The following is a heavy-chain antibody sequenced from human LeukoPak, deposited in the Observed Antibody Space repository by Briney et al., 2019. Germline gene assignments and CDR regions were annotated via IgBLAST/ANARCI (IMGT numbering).Heavy chain of an antibody. V-gene: IGHV3-30*02. CDR2: IRYDGSNK. CDR1: GFTFSSYG. Sequence: PGGSLRLSCAASGFTFSSYGMHWVRQAPGKGLEWVAFIRYDGSNKYYADSVKGRFTISRDNSKNTLYLQMNSLRAEDTAVYYCAKAGSYYYGSGTFDYWGQGTLVTVSS. D-gene: IGHD3-10*01. CDR3: AKAGSYYYGSGTFDY. J-gene: IGHJ4*02.